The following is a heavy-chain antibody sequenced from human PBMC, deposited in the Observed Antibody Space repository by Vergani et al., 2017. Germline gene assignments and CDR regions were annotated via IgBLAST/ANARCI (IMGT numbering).Heavy chain of an antibody. CDR3: ARDRGGLGYYDY. CDR2: IYYSGST. J-gene: IGHJ4*02. Sequence: QVQLQESGPGLVKPSETLSLTCTVSGGSISSYYWSWIRQPPGKGLEWIGYIYYSGSTNYNPSLKSRVTISVDTSKNQFSLKLSSVTAADTAVYYCARDRGGLGYYDYWGQGTLVTVSS. CDR1: GGSISSYY. D-gene: IGHD4-23*01. V-gene: IGHV4-59*01.